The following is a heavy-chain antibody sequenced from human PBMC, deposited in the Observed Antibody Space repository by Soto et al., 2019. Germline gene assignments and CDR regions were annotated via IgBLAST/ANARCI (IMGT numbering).Heavy chain of an antibody. J-gene: IGHJ6*02. Sequence: SGPTLVNPTQTLTLTCTFSGFSLSTSGMCVSWIRQPPGKALEWLARIDWDDDKYYSTSLKTRLTISKDTSKNQVVLTMTNMDPVDTATYYCARIQHERYPYGMDVWGQGTTVTVSS. CDR2: IDWDDDK. V-gene: IGHV2-70*11. CDR3: ARIQHERYPYGMDV. CDR1: GFSLSTSGMC. D-gene: IGHD3-9*01.